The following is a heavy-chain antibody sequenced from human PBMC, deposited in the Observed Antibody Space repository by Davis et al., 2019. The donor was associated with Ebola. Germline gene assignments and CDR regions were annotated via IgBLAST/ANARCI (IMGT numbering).Heavy chain of an antibody. J-gene: IGHJ4*02. D-gene: IGHD2-2*02. CDR1: GFTFSSYG. CDR2: IRFDARSN. V-gene: IGHV3-30*02. Sequence: PGGSLRLSCAASGFTFSSYGMHWVRQAPDKGLEWVAFIRFDARSNYYIDSVKGRFTISRDNSKNTVYLQMNSLRTEDTAVYYCARDPLGYTDDNDYWGQGTLVTVSS. CDR3: ARDPLGYTDDNDY.